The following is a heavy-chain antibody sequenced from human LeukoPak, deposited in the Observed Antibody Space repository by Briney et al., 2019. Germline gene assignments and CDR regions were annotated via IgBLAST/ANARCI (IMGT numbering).Heavy chain of an antibody. CDR1: GGSISSGGYY. CDR2: ISGSGGST. D-gene: IGHD3-22*01. Sequence: LSLTCTVSGGSISSGGYYWSWVRQAPGEGLEWVSAISGSGGSTYYADSVKGRFTISRDNSKNTLYLQMNSLRAEDTAVYYCAKIGPTYYYDSSGYSTDYWGQGTLVTVSS. V-gene: IGHV3-23*01. CDR3: AKIGPTYYYDSSGYSTDY. J-gene: IGHJ4*02.